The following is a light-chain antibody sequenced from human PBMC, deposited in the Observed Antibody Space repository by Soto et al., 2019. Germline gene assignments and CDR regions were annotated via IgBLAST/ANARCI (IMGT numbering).Light chain of an antibody. Sequence: EIVLTQSPGTLSLSPGERATLSCRASQSVSSSYLAWYQQKPGQAPRLLIYGASSRATGIPDTFSGSGSGTDLTLTISRLEPEDFAVYSCQQYGSSPPITFGPGTKVDIK. CDR2: GAS. J-gene: IGKJ3*01. CDR3: QQYGSSPPIT. V-gene: IGKV3-20*01. CDR1: QSVSSSY.